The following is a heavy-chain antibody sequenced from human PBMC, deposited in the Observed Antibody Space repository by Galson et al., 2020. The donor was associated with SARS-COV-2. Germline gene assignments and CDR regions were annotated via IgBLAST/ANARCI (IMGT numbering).Heavy chain of an antibody. CDR3: ARGQLVDRFGFDP. CDR1: GGSISSGGYY. Sequence: SQTLSLTCTVSGGSISSGGYYWSWIRQHPGKGLECIGYIYYSGSTYYNPSLKSRVTISVDTSKNQFSLKLSSVTAADTAVYYCARGQLVDRFGFDPWGQGTLVTVSS. D-gene: IGHD6-13*01. J-gene: IGHJ5*02. V-gene: IGHV4-31*03. CDR2: IYYSGST.